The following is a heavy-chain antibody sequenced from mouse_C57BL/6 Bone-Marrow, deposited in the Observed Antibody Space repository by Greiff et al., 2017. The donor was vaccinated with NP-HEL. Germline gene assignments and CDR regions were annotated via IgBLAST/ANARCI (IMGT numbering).Heavy chain of an antibody. CDR1: GFSFTTYA. V-gene: IGHV10-1*01. D-gene: IGHD2-3*01. CDR3: VRQGYDGYYLDY. J-gene: IGHJ2*01. Sequence: EVQRVESGGGLVQPKGSLKLSCAASGFSFTTYAMNWVRQAPGKGLEWVARIRSKSNNYATYYADSLKDRFTISRDDSESMLYLQMNNLKTEDTAMYYCVRQGYDGYYLDYWGQGTTLTVSA. CDR2: IRSKSNNYAT.